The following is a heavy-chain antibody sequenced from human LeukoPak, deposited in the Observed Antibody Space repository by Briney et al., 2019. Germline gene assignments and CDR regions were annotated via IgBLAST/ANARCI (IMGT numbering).Heavy chain of an antibody. D-gene: IGHD3-10*01. CDR2: IRSKANSYAT. Sequence: PGGSLRLSCAASGFTFSGSAMHWVRQASGKGLEWVGRIRSKANSYATAYAASVKGRFTISRDDSKNTAYLQMNSLKTEDTAVYYCSYGSGSLGAFDIWGQGTMVTVSS. CDR3: SYGSGSLGAFDI. CDR1: GFTFSGSA. V-gene: IGHV3-73*01. J-gene: IGHJ3*02.